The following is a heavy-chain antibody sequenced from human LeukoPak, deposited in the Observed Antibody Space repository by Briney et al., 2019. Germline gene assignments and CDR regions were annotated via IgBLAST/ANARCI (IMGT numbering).Heavy chain of an antibody. Sequence: ASKTLSLTCTVSGYSISSGYYWGWIRQPPGKGLEWIGSIYDSGTTYYNPSLKSRVTISVDTSKNQFSLKLSSVTAADTAVYYCARDEANFHPTVGWFDPWGQGTLVTVSS. J-gene: IGHJ5*02. CDR1: GYSISSGYY. CDR2: IYDSGTT. CDR3: ARDEANFHPTVGWFDP. V-gene: IGHV4-38-2*02. D-gene: IGHD1-26*01.